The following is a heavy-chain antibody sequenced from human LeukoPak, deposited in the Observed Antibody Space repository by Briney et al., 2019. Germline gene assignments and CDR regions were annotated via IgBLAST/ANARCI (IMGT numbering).Heavy chain of an antibody. CDR1: GYTFTSYG. D-gene: IGHD1-26*01. CDR3: ARSTTRVGATTFYFVY. CDR2: ISAYNGNT. Sequence: ASVKVSCKASGYTFTSYGISWVRQAPGQGLEWMGWISAYNGNTNYAQKLQGRVTMTTDTSTSTAYMELRSLRSDDTAVYYCARSTTRVGATTFYFVYWGQGTLVTVSS. J-gene: IGHJ4*02. V-gene: IGHV1-18*01.